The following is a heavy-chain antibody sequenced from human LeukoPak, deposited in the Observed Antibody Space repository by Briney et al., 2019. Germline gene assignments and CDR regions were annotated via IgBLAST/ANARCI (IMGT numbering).Heavy chain of an antibody. J-gene: IGHJ5*02. CDR2: IYYSGST. CDR1: GGSISSYY. Sequence: SETLSLTCTVSGGSISSYYWSWIRQPPGKGLEWIRYIYYSGSTNYNPSLKSRVTISVDTSKNQFSLKLSPVTAADTAVYYCARDQYTYDSSGYANWFDPWGQGTLVTVSS. D-gene: IGHD3-22*01. V-gene: IGHV4-59*01. CDR3: ARDQYTYDSSGYANWFDP.